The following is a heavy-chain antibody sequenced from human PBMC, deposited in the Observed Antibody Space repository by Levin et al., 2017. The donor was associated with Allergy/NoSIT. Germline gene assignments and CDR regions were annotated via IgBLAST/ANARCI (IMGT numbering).Heavy chain of an antibody. J-gene: IGHJ4*02. D-gene: IGHD4-23*01. CDR1: GFTITNYW. CDR3: ARDGNVPLYF. Sequence: GESLKISCAASGFTITNYWMSWVRQAPGKGLEWVATIKPAGSDKYYVDSVKGRFTISRDNAKNSLYLQLNSLRAEDTAVYYCARDGNVPLYFWGQGTLVTVSS. V-gene: IGHV3-7*01. CDR2: IKPAGSDK.